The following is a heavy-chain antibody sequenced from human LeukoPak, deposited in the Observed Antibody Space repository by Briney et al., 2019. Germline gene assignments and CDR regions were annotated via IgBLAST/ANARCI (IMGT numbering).Heavy chain of an antibody. D-gene: IGHD3-22*01. CDR3: ARVYDSSGYSYYFDY. V-gene: IGHV3-53*01. Sequence: PGGSLRLSCAASGFTVSSNYMSWVRQAPGKGLEWVSVIYSGGSTYYADSVKGRFTISRDNSKNTLYLQMNSLRAEDTAVYYCARVYDSSGYSYYFDYWGQGTLVTVSS. CDR1: GFTVSSNY. CDR2: IYSGGST. J-gene: IGHJ4*02.